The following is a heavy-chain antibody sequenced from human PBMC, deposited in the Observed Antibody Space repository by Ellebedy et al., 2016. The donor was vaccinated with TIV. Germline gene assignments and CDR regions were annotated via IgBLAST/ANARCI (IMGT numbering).Heavy chain of an antibody. CDR3: ARMPIQSNSFGWFDP. J-gene: IGHJ5*02. CDR2: TSNSGLT. V-gene: IGHV4-61*08. CDR1: GGSVSSGDYC. D-gene: IGHD6-6*01. Sequence: MPSETLSLTCTVSGGSVSSGDYCWGWIRQAPGKGLEWIAYTSNSGLTNYNPSLKTRVTISLATSKDQFSLDLSSVTAADTALYFCARMPIQSNSFGWFDPWGQGALVTVSS.